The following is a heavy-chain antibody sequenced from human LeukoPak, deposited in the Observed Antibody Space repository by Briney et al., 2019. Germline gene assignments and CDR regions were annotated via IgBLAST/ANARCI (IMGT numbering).Heavy chain of an antibody. CDR3: VDRNGDSSYMDV. CDR2: IYYSGTA. Sequence: SETLSLTCTVSGGSIINRSYYWDWIRQPPGKGLEWIGSIYYSGTAYYNPSLKSRVTISVDASKNPFPRKLSSVTAADTAVYYCVDRNGDSSYMDVWGKGTTVTVSS. V-gene: IGHV4-39*01. CDR1: GGSIINRSYY. D-gene: IGHD1-1*01. J-gene: IGHJ6*03.